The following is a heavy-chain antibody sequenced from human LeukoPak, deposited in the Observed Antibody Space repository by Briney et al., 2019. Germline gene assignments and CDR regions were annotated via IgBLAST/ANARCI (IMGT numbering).Heavy chain of an antibody. CDR1: GFTFSSYA. D-gene: IGHD2-2*03. J-gene: IGHJ4*02. V-gene: IGHV3-23*01. Sequence: GSLLLSCAASGFTFSSYAMSWVRQAPGKGLEGVSAIRGSGGSTYYADSVKGRFTISRDNSKNTLYLQMNSLRAEDTAVYYCAKDSGYCSSTSCYRVPYYFDYWGQGTLVTVSS. CDR3: AKDSGYCSSTSCYRVPYYFDY. CDR2: IRGSGGST.